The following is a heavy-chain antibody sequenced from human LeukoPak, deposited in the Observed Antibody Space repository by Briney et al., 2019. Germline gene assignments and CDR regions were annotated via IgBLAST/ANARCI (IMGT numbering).Heavy chain of an antibody. D-gene: IGHD5-12*01. CDR1: GFTFNNYW. CDR3: ARVGGYAIQDAFDI. V-gene: IGHV3-7*03. J-gene: IGHJ3*02. CDR2: IKQDGSEK. Sequence: GGSLRLSCAASGFTFNNYWMSWVSQAPGKGLEWVANIKQDGSEKYYVDSVKGRFTISRDNPKNSLYLQMNSLRAEDTAVYYCARVGGYAIQDAFDIWGQGTMVTVSS.